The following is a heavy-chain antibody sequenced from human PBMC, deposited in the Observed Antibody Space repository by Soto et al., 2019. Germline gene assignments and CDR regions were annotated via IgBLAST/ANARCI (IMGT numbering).Heavy chain of an antibody. CDR2: IYYSGST. J-gene: IGHJ3*02. CDR1: GGSISSYY. Sequence: SETLSLTCTVSGGSISSYYWSWIRQPPGKGLEWIGYIYYSGSTNYNPSLKSRVTISVDTSKNQFSLKLSSVTAADTAVYYCARRYGSAFDIWGHGTMVTVSS. CDR3: ARRYGSAFDI. D-gene: IGHD4-17*01. V-gene: IGHV4-59*01.